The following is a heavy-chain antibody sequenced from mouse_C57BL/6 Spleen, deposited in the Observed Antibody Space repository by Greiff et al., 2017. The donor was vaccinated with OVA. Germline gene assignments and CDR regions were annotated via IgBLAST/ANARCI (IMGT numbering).Heavy chain of an antibody. V-gene: IGHV2-9-1*01. D-gene: IGHD1-1*01. J-gene: IGHJ1*03. Sequence: VKLVESGPGLVAPSQSLSITCTVSGFSLTSYAISWVRQPPGKGLEWLGVIWTGGGTNYNSALKSRLSISKDNSKSQVFLKMNSLQTDDTARYYCARTTTVVALYWYFDVWGTGTTVTVSS. CDR3: ARTTTVVALYWYFDV. CDR1: GFSLTSYA. CDR2: IWTGGGT.